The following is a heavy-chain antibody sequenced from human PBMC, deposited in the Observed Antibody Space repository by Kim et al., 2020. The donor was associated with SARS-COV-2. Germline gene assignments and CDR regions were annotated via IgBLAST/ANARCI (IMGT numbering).Heavy chain of an antibody. CDR1: GGSFSGYY. Sequence: SETLSLTCAVYGGSFSGYYWSWIRQPPGKGLEWIGQIYHRGTTNYNPSLKSRVTISLDTSKNQIYLKLSSVTAADTAVYFCARNPYHSPSSSWVRYEPWG. CDR3: ARNPYHSPSSSWVRYEP. J-gene: IGHJ5*02. D-gene: IGHD6-13*01. CDR2: IYHRGTT. V-gene: IGHV4-34*01.